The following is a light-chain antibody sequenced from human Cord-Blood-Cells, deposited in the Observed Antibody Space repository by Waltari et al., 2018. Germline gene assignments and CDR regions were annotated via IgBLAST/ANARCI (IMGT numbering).Light chain of an antibody. CDR3: QQYNSYSRT. Sequence: IQMPQSPSPLPAYVRDRVTLTCRASQSISSWLAWYQQKPGKAPKLLIYKASSLESGVPSRFSGSGSGTEFTLTISSLQPDDFATYYCQQYNSYSRTFGQGTKVEIK. CDR2: KAS. V-gene: IGKV1-5*03. CDR1: QSISSW. J-gene: IGKJ1*01.